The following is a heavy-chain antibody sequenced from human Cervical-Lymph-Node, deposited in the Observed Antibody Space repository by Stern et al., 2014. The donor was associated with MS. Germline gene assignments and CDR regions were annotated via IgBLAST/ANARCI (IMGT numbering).Heavy chain of an antibody. V-gene: IGHV3-30*18. CDR1: GFTFSSYG. D-gene: IGHD4-17*01. CDR2: ISYDGSNK. CDR3: AKDRSTVTTFDP. Sequence: MQLVESGGGVVQPGRSLRLSCAASGFTFSSYGMHWVRQAPGKGLEWGAVISYDGSNKYYADSVKGRFTISRDNSKNTLYLQMNSLRAEDTAVYYCAKDRSTVTTFDPWGQGTLVTVSS. J-gene: IGHJ5*02.